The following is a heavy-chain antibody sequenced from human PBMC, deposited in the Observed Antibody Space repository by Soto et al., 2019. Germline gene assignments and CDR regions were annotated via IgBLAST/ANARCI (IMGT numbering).Heavy chain of an antibody. J-gene: IGHJ4*02. CDR3: AKDPQWLVAYYFDY. CDR1: PFSFSSSG. D-gene: IGHD6-19*01. Sequence: LSCAPSPFSFSSSGMHSVGQAQGKGLEWVAVVSYDGSNKYYADSVKGRFTISRDNSKNTLYLQMNSLRAEDTAVYYCAKDPQWLVAYYFDYWGQGTLVTVSS. CDR2: VSYDGSNK. V-gene: IGHV3-30*18.